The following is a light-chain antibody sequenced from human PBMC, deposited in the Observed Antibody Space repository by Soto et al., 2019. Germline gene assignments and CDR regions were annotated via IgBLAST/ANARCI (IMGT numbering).Light chain of an antibody. CDR1: QGIGDT. V-gene: IGKV3-11*01. Sequence: EVVMRQSPATLSVSPGEGATLSCRASQGIGDTLAWYQHKPGQTPRLLIYGASNRATGIPDRFSGSGSGTDFTLTISSLEPEDFAVYYCQQRSNWPLITFGQGTRLEIK. CDR2: GAS. J-gene: IGKJ5*01. CDR3: QQRSNWPLIT.